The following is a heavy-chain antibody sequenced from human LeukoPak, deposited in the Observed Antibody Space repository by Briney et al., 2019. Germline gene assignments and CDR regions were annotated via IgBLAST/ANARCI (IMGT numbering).Heavy chain of an antibody. CDR3: ARERIQLWLSGWYFDL. CDR2: ISSSGSTI. V-gene: IGHV3-11*01. D-gene: IGHD5-18*01. Sequence: TGGSLKLSCAASGFTFSDYYMSWIRQAPGKGLEWVSYISSSGSTIYYADSVKGRFTISRDNAKNSLYLQMNSLRAEDTAVYYCARERIQLWLSGWYFDLWGRGTLVTVSS. CDR1: GFTFSDYY. J-gene: IGHJ2*01.